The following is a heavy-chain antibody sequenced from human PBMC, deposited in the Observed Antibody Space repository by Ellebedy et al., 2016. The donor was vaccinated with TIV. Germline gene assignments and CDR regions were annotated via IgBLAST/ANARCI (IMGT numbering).Heavy chain of an antibody. CDR2: LSAYVSRA. CDR1: GFIFINYG. D-gene: IGHD6-19*01. CDR3: ARNRGDWYGFDH. Sequence: GESLKISXEASGFIFINYGMNWVRQAPGKGLEWVSGLSAYVSRAKYADSVKGRFTISRDNSKSTLYLEMNSLTAEDTAVYYCARNRGDWYGFDHWGQGTLVAASS. V-gene: IGHV3-23*01. J-gene: IGHJ5*02.